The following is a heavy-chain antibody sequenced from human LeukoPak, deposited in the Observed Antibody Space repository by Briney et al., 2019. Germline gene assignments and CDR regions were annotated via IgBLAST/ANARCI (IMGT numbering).Heavy chain of an antibody. Sequence: GGSLRLSCAAFGITFSSYGMNWVRQAPGKGLEWVAFIRYDGSNKHYADSVRGRFTLSRDDSKNTLYLQMNSLRADDTATYYCARAVIVGATDYFDYWGQGALVTVSS. CDR2: IRYDGSNK. CDR1: GITFSSYG. V-gene: IGHV3-30*02. D-gene: IGHD1-26*01. CDR3: ARAVIVGATDYFDY. J-gene: IGHJ4*02.